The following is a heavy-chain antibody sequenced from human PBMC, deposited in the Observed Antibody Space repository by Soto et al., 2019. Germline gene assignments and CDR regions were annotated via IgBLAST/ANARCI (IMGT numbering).Heavy chain of an antibody. CDR3: ARARLRAVYAFDI. CDR2: IYYSGST. J-gene: IGHJ3*02. Sequence: SETPSLPGTFSGCSLRRGGYYWTWIRQRPGRGLEWIGYIYYSGSTYYSPSLKSRLSISLDTSKNQFSLRLSSVTAADTAMYYCARARLRAVYAFDIWGQGTMVTVSS. D-gene: IGHD5-12*01. V-gene: IGHV4-31*03. CDR1: GCSLRRGGYY.